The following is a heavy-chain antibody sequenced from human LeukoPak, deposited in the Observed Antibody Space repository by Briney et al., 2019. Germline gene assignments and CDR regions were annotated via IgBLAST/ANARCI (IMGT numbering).Heavy chain of an antibody. J-gene: IGHJ4*02. V-gene: IGHV4-39*01. CDR3: ASLLTYYYDGRVYSSPYYFDY. D-gene: IGHD3-22*01. CDR1: GGSISSDSYY. Sequence: KSSETLSLTCTVSGGSISSDSYYWGWIRQPPGKGLEWIGSMYYSGSTYYNPSLKSRVTISVDTSKNQFSLKLGSVTAADTAVYYCASLLTYYYDGRVYSSPYYFDYWGQGTLVTVSS. CDR2: MYYSGST.